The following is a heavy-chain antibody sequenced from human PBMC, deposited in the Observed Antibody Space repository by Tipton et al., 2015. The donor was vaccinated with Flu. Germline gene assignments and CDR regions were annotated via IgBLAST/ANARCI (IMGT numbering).Heavy chain of an antibody. V-gene: IGHV4-34*01. CDR1: GGSFSGYY. CDR2: INHSGST. D-gene: IGHD6-13*01. CDR3: ARTGYSSSWLYFQH. J-gene: IGHJ1*01. Sequence: GLVKPSETLSLTCAVYGGSFSGYYWSWIRQPPGKGLEWIGEINHSGSTNYNPSLKSRVTISVDTSKNQFSLKLSPVTAADTAVYYCARTGYSSSWLYFQHWGQGTLVTVSS.